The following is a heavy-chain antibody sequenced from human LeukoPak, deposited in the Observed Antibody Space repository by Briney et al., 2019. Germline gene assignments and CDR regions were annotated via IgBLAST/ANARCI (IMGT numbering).Heavy chain of an antibody. V-gene: IGHV3-30*04. CDR1: GFTFSSYT. D-gene: IGHD3-10*01. CDR2: ISYDGSNK. Sequence: PGRSLRLSCAASGFTFSSYTMHWVRQAPGKGLEWVAVISYDGSNKYYADSVKGRFTISRDNSKNTLYLQMNSLRAEDTAVYYCASQMGNYYGSGGLDYWGQGTLVTVSS. CDR3: ASQMGNYYGSGGLDY. J-gene: IGHJ4*02.